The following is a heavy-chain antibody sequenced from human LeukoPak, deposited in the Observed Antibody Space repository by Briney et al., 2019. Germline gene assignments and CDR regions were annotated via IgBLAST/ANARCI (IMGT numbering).Heavy chain of an antibody. Sequence: GASVKASCKASGGTFSSYAISWVRQAPGQGLEWMGGIIPIFGTANYAQKFQGRVTITTDESTSTAYMELSSLRSEDTAVYYCARGTLGDYWFDPWGQGTLVTVSS. D-gene: IGHD2-21*02. J-gene: IGHJ5*02. CDR2: IIPIFGTA. V-gene: IGHV1-69*05. CDR1: GGTFSSYA. CDR3: ARGTLGDYWFDP.